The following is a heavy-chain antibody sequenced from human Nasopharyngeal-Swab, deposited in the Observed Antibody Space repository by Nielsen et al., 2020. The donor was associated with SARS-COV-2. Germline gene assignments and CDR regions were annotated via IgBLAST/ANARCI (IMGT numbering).Heavy chain of an antibody. D-gene: IGHD5-18*01. CDR1: GGTLTNNP. V-gene: IGHV1-18*01. Sequence: ASVKVSCKASGGTLTNNPISWVRQAPGQGLEWMGWISDYNADTHYAQKFQDRASMTTDTSTSTVYMELRSLRSDDTAVYYCARDIEEWLVLPSLSFDYWGQGTLVTVSS. J-gene: IGHJ4*02. CDR2: ISDYNADT. CDR3: ARDIEEWLVLPSLSFDY.